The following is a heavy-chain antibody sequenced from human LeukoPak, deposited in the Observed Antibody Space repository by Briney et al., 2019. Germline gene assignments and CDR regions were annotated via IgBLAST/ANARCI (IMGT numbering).Heavy chain of an antibody. V-gene: IGHV1-18*01. CDR1: GYTFTSYG. D-gene: IGHD3-9*01. CDR3: ARGGDYDILTGYYTPDY. J-gene: IGHJ4*02. Sequence: ASVKVSCKASGYTFTSYGISWVRQAPGQGLEWMGWISAYNGNTNYAQKLQGRVTMTTDTSTSTAYMELGSLRSDDTAVYYCARGGDYDILTGYYTPDYWGQGTLVTVSS. CDR2: ISAYNGNT.